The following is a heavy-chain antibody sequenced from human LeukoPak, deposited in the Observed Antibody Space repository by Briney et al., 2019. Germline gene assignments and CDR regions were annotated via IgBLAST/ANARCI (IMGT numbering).Heavy chain of an antibody. CDR3: ATDGAGFDT. CDR2: INIGGTNT. CDR1: GLTFSDYY. V-gene: IGHV3-11*01. Sequence: KAGGSLRLYCGASGLTFSDYYMSWIRQAPGKGLEWLSYINIGGTNTHYADSVKGRFTISRDNAKKSLYLEMTNLRAEDTAVYYCATDGAGFDTWGQGVLVTVSS. J-gene: IGHJ5*02.